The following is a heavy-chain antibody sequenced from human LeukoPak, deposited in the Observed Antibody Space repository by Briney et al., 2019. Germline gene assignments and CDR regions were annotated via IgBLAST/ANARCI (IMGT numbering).Heavy chain of an antibody. CDR2: IYHSGST. D-gene: IGHD6-19*01. CDR3: ARVAAVAGTYYFDY. Sequence: PSETLSLTCAVSSGSISSSNRWSWVRQPPGKGLEWIGEIYHSGSTNYNPSLKSRVTISVDKSKNQFSLKLSSVTAADTAVYYCARVAAVAGTYYFDYWGQGTLVTVSS. CDR1: SGSISSSNR. V-gene: IGHV4-4*02. J-gene: IGHJ4*02.